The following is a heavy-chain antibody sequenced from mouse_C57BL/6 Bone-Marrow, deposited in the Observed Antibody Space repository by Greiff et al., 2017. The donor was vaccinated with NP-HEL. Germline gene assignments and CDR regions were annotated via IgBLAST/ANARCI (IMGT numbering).Heavy chain of an antibody. V-gene: IGHV1-50*01. CDR2: IDPSDSYT. J-gene: IGHJ3*01. D-gene: IGHD4-1*01. Sequence: QVQLQQSGAELVKPGASEKLSCKASGYTFTSYWMQWVKQRPGQGLEWIGEIDPSDSYTNYNQKFKGKATLTVDTSSSTAYMQLSSLTSEDSAVYYCARDLGAWFAYWGQGTLVTVSA. CDR1: GYTFTSYW. CDR3: ARDLGAWFAY.